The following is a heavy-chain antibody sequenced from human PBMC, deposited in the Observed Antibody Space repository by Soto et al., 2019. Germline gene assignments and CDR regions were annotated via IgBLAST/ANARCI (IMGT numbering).Heavy chain of an antibody. CDR2: ISYDGSNK. Sequence: QVQLVESGGGVVQPGRSLRLSCAASGFTFSSYGMHWVRQAPGKGLEWVALISYDGSNKYYADSVKGRFTISRDNSENTLSLQMNSLRAEDTAVYYCAAGTTSPDYFDYWGQGTLVTVSS. D-gene: IGHD1-7*01. V-gene: IGHV3-30*03. CDR3: AAGTTSPDYFDY. CDR1: GFTFSSYG. J-gene: IGHJ4*02.